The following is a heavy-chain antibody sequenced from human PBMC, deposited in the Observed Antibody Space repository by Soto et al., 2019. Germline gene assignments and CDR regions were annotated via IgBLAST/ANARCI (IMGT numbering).Heavy chain of an antibody. Sequence: ETLSLTCTVSGGSISSSSYYWGWIRQPPGKGLEWIGSIYYSGSTYYNPSLKSRVTISVDTSKDQFSLKLSSVTAADTAVYYCARHIHKIAAAGTYYCYMDVWGKGTTVTVSS. CDR1: GGSISSSSYY. CDR3: ARHIHKIAAAGTYYCYMDV. D-gene: IGHD6-13*01. CDR2: IYYSGST. V-gene: IGHV4-39*01. J-gene: IGHJ6*03.